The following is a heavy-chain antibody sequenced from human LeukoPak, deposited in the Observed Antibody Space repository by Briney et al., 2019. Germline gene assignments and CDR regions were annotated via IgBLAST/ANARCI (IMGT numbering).Heavy chain of an antibody. CDR2: IYYTGST. CDR3: ATSLPVTATTFIFDY. J-gene: IGHJ4*02. D-gene: IGHD4-17*01. V-gene: IGHV4-31*03. Sequence: SETLSLTCTVSGGSIYSGDYYWSWIRQHPGKGLEWIGYIYYTGSTYYTPSLKSRVTISVETSENQFSLKLNSVTAADTAVYYCATSLPVTATTFIFDYWGPGTLVTVSS. CDR1: GGSIYSGDYY.